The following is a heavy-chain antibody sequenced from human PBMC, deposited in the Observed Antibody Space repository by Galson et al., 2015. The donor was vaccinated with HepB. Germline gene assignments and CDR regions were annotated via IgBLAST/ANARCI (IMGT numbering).Heavy chain of an antibody. CDR1: GFTFSSYS. CDR2: ISSSSSYI. CDR3: ARGTYYYAQSGGAFDY. Sequence: SLRLSCAASGFTFSSYSMNWVRQAPGKGLEWVSSISSSSSYIYYADSVKGRFTISRDNAKNSLYLQMNSLRAEDTAVYYCARGTYYYAQSGGAFDYWGQGTLVTVSS. V-gene: IGHV3-21*01. D-gene: IGHD3-10*01. J-gene: IGHJ4*02.